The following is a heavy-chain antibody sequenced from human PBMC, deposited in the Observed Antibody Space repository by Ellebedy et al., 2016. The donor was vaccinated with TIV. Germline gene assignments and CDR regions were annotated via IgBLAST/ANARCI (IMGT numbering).Heavy chain of an antibody. CDR3: TSALVPYSGSSPFDL. J-gene: IGHJ4*02. V-gene: IGHV3-7*01. CDR1: GSDIGTYW. Sequence: GESLKISCVASGSDIGTYWMTWVRQAPRKGLEWVASIHQYGSEEYYVDSGKGRFTISRDNAKNSLYLQQSSLRDEDTAVYYCTSALVPYSGSSPFDLWGRGTLVTVSS. D-gene: IGHD1-26*01. CDR2: IHQYGSEE.